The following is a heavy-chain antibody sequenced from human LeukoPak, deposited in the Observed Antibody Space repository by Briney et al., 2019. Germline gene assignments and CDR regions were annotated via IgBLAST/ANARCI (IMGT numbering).Heavy chain of an antibody. CDR2: TGRTGGTT. D-gene: IGHD2-21*01. J-gene: IGHJ4*02. V-gene: IGHV3-23*01. Sequence: GGSLRLSCAASGFTFDNYAMHWVRQAPGKGLEWVSATGRTGGTTYYADSVKGRFTISRDNSKNTLYLQMSSLRAEDTAIYYCARESAYRCGPIDYWGQGTLVTVSS. CDR3: ARESAYRCGPIDY. CDR1: GFTFDNYA.